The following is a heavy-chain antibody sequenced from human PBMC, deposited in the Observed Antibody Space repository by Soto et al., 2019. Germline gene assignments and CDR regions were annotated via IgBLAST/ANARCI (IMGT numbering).Heavy chain of an antibody. CDR2: IRSKANSYAT. CDR1: GFTFSDYY. Sequence: GGSLRLSCAASGFTFSDYYMSWVRQASGKGLEWVSRIRSKANSYATAYAASVKGRFTISRDDSKNTAYLQMNSLKTEDTAVYYCTSYTDSSGYYYYYGMDVWGQGTTVTVSS. J-gene: IGHJ6*02. CDR3: TSYTDSSGYYYYYGMDV. D-gene: IGHD3-22*01. V-gene: IGHV3-73*01.